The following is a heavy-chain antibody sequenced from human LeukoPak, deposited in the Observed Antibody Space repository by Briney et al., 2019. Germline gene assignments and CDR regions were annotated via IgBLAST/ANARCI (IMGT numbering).Heavy chain of an antibody. CDR1: GGSISSYY. Sequence: SETLSLTCTVSGGSISSYYWSWIRQPPGKGLEWIGYIYYSGSTNYNPSLKSRVTISVDTSKNQFSLKLNSVTAADTAVYYCARGYIYDFWSGYAFDYWGQGTLVTVSS. CDR3: ARGYIYDFWSGYAFDY. V-gene: IGHV4-59*08. CDR2: IYYSGST. J-gene: IGHJ4*02. D-gene: IGHD3-3*01.